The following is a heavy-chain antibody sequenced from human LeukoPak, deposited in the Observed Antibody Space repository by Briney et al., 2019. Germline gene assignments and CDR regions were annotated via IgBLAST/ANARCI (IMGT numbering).Heavy chain of an antibody. V-gene: IGHV4-61*02. CDR3: ATYYYDSGYFDY. D-gene: IGHD3-22*01. CDR1: GGSISSGSYY. CDR2: IYTSGST. Sequence: PSQTLSLTCTVSGGSISSGSYYWSWIRQPAGKGLEWIGRIYTSGSTNYNPSLKSRVTISVDTSKNQFSLKLSSVTAADTAVYYCATYYYDSGYFDYWGQGTLVTVSS. J-gene: IGHJ4*02.